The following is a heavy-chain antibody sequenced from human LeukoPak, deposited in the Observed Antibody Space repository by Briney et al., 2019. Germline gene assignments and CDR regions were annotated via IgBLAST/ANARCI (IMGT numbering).Heavy chain of an antibody. CDR1: GGSISSGSYY. V-gene: IGHV4-61*02. Sequence: PSETLSLTCTVSGGSISSGSYYWSWIRQPAGKGLEWIGRIYTSGSTNYNPSLKSRVTISVDTSKNQFSLKLSSVTAADTAVYYCAREVGYCSSTSCQLDYWGQGTLVTVSS. D-gene: IGHD2-2*01. J-gene: IGHJ4*02. CDR3: AREVGYCSSTSCQLDY. CDR2: IYTSGST.